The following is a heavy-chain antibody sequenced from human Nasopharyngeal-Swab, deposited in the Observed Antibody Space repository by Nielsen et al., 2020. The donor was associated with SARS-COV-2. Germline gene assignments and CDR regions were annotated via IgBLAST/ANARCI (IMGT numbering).Heavy chain of an antibody. Sequence: ASVKVSCKASGYTFTSHDINWVRQATGQGLEWMGWMNPHIGNTGYAQKFQGRVTMTRNTSLSTAYMELNSLRSEDTAVYYCARGVGGYFDLWGRGTLVTVSS. CDR3: ARGVGGYFDL. V-gene: IGHV1-8*01. D-gene: IGHD1-26*01. J-gene: IGHJ2*01. CDR1: GYTFTSHD. CDR2: MNPHIGNT.